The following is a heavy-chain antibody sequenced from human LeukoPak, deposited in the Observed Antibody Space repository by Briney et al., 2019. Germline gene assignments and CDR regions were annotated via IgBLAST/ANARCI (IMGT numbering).Heavy chain of an antibody. V-gene: IGHV6-1*01. CDR3: AAKASYFDS. J-gene: IGHJ4*02. CDR1: GDNVSSNSAT. CDR2: TYYRSKWYN. Sequence: SQTLSLTCAISGDNVSSNSATWNWLRQSPSRGLEWLGRTYYRSKWYNDYASSVKGRITVNPDTSKNLFSLHLNSVTPEDTAVYYCAAKASYFDSWGQGTLVTVSS. D-gene: IGHD2-15*01.